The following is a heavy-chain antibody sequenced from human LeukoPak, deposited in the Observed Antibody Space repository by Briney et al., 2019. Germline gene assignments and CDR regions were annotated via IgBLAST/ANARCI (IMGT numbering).Heavy chain of an antibody. V-gene: IGHV3-23*01. Sequence: QPGGSLRLSCAASGFTFSSYAMSWARQAPGKGLEWVSGISGSRGSTYYADSVKGRFTISRDNSKKTLFLQMNSLRAEDTAVYYCAKWNSITSYWNYFGMDVWGQGTTVTVSS. CDR1: GFTFSSYA. J-gene: IGHJ6*02. CDR3: AKWNSITSYWNYFGMDV. D-gene: IGHD1-1*01. CDR2: ISGSRGST.